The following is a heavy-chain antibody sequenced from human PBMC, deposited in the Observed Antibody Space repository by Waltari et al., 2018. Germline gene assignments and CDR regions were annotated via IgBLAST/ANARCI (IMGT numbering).Heavy chain of an antibody. CDR2: IIPILGIA. CDR3: ARSQYYYDSSGPGTDY. Sequence: QVQLVQSGAEVKKPGSSVKVSCKASGGTFSSYAIRWVRPAPGQGLEWMGGIIPILGIANYAQKFQGRDTITADESTSTAYMELSSLRSEDTAVYYCARSQYYYDSSGPGTDYWGQGTLVTVSS. D-gene: IGHD3-22*01. CDR1: GGTFSSYA. V-gene: IGHV1-69*04. J-gene: IGHJ4*02.